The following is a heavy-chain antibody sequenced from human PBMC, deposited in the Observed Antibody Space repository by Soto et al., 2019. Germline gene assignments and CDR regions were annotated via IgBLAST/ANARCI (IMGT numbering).Heavy chain of an antibody. V-gene: IGHV4-30-4*01. Sequence: SETLSLTCTVSGGSISSGDYYWSWIRQPPGKGLEWIGYIYYSGSTYYNPSLKSRVTISVDTSKNQFSLKPSSVTAADTAVYYCARDVIGYCSSTSCYGMDVWGQGTTVTVSS. CDR3: ARDVIGYCSSTSCYGMDV. CDR2: IYYSGST. J-gene: IGHJ6*02. CDR1: GGSISSGDYY. D-gene: IGHD2-2*01.